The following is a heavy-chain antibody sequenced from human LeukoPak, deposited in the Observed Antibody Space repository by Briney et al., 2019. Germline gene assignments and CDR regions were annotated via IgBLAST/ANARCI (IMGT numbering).Heavy chain of an antibody. CDR3: ARDHSTNWFDP. CDR1: GGSISSGDYY. CDR2: IYYGGST. Sequence: SETLSLTCTVSGGSISSGDYYWSWIRQPPGKGLEWIGYIYYGGSTYYNPSLKSRVTISVDTSKNQFSLKLSSVTAADTAVYYCARDHSTNWFDPWGQGTLVTVSP. V-gene: IGHV4-30-4*08. J-gene: IGHJ5*02.